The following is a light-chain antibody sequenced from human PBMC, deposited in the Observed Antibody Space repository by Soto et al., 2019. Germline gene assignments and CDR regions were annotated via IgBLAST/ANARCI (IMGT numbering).Light chain of an antibody. CDR1: QSIKYY. CDR2: DAS. J-gene: IGKJ1*01. CDR3: QQRSNRPPWT. Sequence: EIVLTQSPGTLSLSPGEKATISCKASQSIKYYLAWYQKKPGQVPRLLIYDASNRATGIPVRFSGSGSGTDFTLTISILEPEDFAVYYCQQRSNRPPWTVGQGTKVDIK. V-gene: IGKV3-11*01.